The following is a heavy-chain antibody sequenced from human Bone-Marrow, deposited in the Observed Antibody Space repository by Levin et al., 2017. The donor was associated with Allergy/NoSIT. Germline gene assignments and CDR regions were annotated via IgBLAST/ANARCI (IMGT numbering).Heavy chain of an antibody. D-gene: IGHD3-22*01. CDR1: GFTFKNAW. V-gene: IGHV3-15*01. CDR3: ATEAGSGSYPDAFDL. Sequence: TGGSLRLSCGASGFTFKNAWMSWVRQAPGKGLEWVGHIKNKVDGETTDYDAAVEGRFTISRDDSKNRLFLQMNSLKTEDTAVYYCATEAGSGSYPDAFDLWGQGTMVTVSS. CDR2: IKNKVDGETT. J-gene: IGHJ3*01.